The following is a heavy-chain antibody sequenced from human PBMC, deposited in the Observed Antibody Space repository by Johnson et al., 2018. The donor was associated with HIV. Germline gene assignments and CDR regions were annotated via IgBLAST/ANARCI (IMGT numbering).Heavy chain of an antibody. D-gene: IGHD1-26*01. CDR2: INWNGGST. CDR3: ARGSGSYYSNAFDI. Sequence: VQLVESGGGLVQPGGSLRLSCAASGFTFSSYWMHWVRQAPGKGLEWVSGINWNGGSTGYADSVKGRFTISRDNAKNSLYLQINSLRAEDTALYCCARGSGSYYSNAFDIWGQGTMVTVSS. V-gene: IGHV3-20*04. J-gene: IGHJ3*02. CDR1: GFTFSSYW.